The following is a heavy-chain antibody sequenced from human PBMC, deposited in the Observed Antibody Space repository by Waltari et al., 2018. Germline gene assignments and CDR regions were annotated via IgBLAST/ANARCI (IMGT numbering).Heavy chain of an antibody. D-gene: IGHD3-3*01. CDR3: ARLSAPTLWSNYYVVDP. Sequence: QVQLQESGPGLVKPSETLSLTCTVSGASINTYYWTWIRQPAGKGLEWIGRIYSSGSTNYNPSLKSRITVSVDTSKNQFSLKVTSVTAADTAVYFCARLSAPTLWSNYYVVDPCGQGILVTVSS. J-gene: IGHJ5*02. CDR1: GASINTYY. V-gene: IGHV4-4*07. CDR2: IYSSGST.